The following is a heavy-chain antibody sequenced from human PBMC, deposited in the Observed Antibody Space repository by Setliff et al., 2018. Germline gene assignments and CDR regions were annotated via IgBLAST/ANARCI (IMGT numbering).Heavy chain of an antibody. Sequence: PGESLKISCRGSGYTFSDYWIGWVRQMPGKGLEWMGIIYPGDSDTRYSPSFQGQVTFSADKSISTVYLQWSSLKASGTATYYCARVVGADGIGIDYWGQGTVVTVSS. CDR2: IYPGDSDT. V-gene: IGHV5-51*01. J-gene: IGHJ4*02. D-gene: IGHD2-15*01. CDR3: ARVVGADGIGIDY. CDR1: GYTFSDYW.